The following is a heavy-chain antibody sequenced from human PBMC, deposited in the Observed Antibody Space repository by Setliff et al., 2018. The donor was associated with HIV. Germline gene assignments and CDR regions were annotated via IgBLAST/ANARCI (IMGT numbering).Heavy chain of an antibody. CDR1: GYTLSELT. CDR2: FDPEDGDT. Sequence: ASVKVSCKVSGYTLSELTMHWVRQAPGKGLEWMGRFDPEDGDTLYAQRLQGRVTITADESTTTAYMELSSLRSEDTAVYYCARVRGRQPLLYVGYMDVWGKGTTVTVSS. J-gene: IGHJ6*03. V-gene: IGHV1-24*01. CDR3: ARVRGRQPLLYVGYMDV. D-gene: IGHD2-2*02.